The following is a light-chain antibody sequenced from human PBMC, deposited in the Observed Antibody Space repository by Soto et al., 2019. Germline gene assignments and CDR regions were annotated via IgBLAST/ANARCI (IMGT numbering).Light chain of an antibody. J-gene: IGLJ1*01. Sequence: QSVLTQPRSVSGSPGQSVTISCIGTGSDVHTYDYVSWYQQYPDKAPKLMIYDVTKRPSGVPDRFSGSKSGNTASLTISGLKAEDEADYYCCSYAGTYTYVFGTGTKVTVL. CDR3: CSYAGTYTYV. CDR1: GSDVHTYDY. V-gene: IGLV2-11*01. CDR2: DVT.